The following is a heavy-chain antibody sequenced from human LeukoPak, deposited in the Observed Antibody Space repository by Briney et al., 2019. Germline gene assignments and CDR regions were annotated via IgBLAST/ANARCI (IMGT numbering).Heavy chain of an antibody. J-gene: IGHJ6*02. V-gene: IGHV3-30*18. CDR3: AKDQSHDYGPSYYYYGMDV. CDR2: ISYDGSNK. Sequence: GGSLRLSCAASGFTFSSYGMHWVRQAPGKGLEWVAVISYDGSNKYYADSVKGRFTISRDNSKNTLYLQMNSLRAEDTAVYYCAKDQSHDYGPSYYYYGMDVWGQGTRSPSP. CDR1: GFTFSSYG. D-gene: IGHD4-17*01.